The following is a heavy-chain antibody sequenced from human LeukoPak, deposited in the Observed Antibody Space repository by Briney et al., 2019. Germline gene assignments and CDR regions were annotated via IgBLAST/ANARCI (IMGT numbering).Heavy chain of an antibody. CDR1: GFTFSSYA. CDR3: AKGLSGWPGPYIDY. Sequence: GGSLRLSCAASGFTFSSYAMSWVRQAPGKGLEWVSAISGSGGSTYYADSVKGRFTISRDNSKNTLYLQMNSLRAEDTAVYYCAKGLSGWPGPYIDYWGQGTLVTVSS. J-gene: IGHJ4*02. V-gene: IGHV3-23*01. D-gene: IGHD6-19*01. CDR2: ISGSGGST.